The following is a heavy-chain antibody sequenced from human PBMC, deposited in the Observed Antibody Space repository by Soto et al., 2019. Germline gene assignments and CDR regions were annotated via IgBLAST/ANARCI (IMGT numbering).Heavy chain of an antibody. V-gene: IGHV1-3*01. CDR3: ATDSYDSSGLGY. Sequence: ASVKVSCKASGYTFTGYAMHWVRQAPGQRLEWMGWINAGNGNTKYSQKFQGRVTMTEDTSTDTAYMELSSLRSEDTAVYYCATDSYDSSGLGYWGQGTLVTVSS. CDR1: GYTFTGYA. D-gene: IGHD3-22*01. J-gene: IGHJ4*02. CDR2: INAGNGNT.